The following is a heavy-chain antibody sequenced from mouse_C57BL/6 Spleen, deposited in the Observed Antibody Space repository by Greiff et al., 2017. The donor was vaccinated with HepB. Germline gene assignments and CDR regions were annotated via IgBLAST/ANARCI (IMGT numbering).Heavy chain of an antibody. CDR3: ARRDLYYSNYDYAMDY. CDR1: GYTFTSYW. Sequence: VQLQQSGAELVKPGASVKMSCKASGYTFTSYWITWVKQRPGQGLEWIGDIYPGSGSTNYNEKFKSKATLTVDTSSSTAYMQLSSLTSEDSAVYYCARRDLYYSNYDYAMDYWGQGTSVTVSS. CDR2: IYPGSGST. V-gene: IGHV1-55*01. J-gene: IGHJ4*01. D-gene: IGHD2-5*01.